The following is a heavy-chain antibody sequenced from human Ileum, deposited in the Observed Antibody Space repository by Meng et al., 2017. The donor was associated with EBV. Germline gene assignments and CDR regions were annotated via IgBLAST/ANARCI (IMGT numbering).Heavy chain of an antibody. CDR3: ASSDYYRSDY. V-gene: IGHV4-4*02. D-gene: IGHD3-22*01. CDR2: TSHSGST. CDR1: GGSISRSDW. Sequence: QVQLKESGPGLVKPSETLSLTGAVYGGSISRSDWWSWVRQPPGKGLAWIGETSHSGSTNYSPSLKSRVTISLDKSKNQLSLKLNSVTAADTAVYYCASSDYYRSDYWGQGTLVTVSS. J-gene: IGHJ4*02.